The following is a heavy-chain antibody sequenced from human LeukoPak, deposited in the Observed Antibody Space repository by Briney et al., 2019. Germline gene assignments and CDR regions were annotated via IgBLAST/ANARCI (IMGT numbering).Heavy chain of an antibody. CDR1: GGTFSSYA. CDR2: IIPIFGTA. J-gene: IGHJ6*03. V-gene: IGHV1-69*13. D-gene: IGHD5-12*01. Sequence: GASVKVSCKASGGTFSSYAISWVRQAPGQGLEWMGGIIPIFGTANYAQKFQGRVTITADESTSTAYMELSSLRSEDTAVYYCARAPYSGYDYVTELYYYYYYYMDVWAKGPRSPSP. CDR3: ARAPYSGYDYVTELYYYYYYYMDV.